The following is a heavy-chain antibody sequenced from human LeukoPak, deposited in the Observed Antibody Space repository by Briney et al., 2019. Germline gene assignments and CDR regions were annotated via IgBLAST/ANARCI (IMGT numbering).Heavy chain of an antibody. CDR2: IYTSGST. D-gene: IGHD3-10*01. Sequence: SETLSLTCTVSGGSISSGSYYWSWIRQPAGKGLEWIGRIYTSGSTNYNPYLKSRVTISVDTSKNQFSLKLSSVTAADTAVYYCARAGYYGSGSLGYWGQGTLVTVSS. CDR1: GGSISSGSYY. J-gene: IGHJ4*02. V-gene: IGHV4-61*02. CDR3: ARAGYYGSGSLGY.